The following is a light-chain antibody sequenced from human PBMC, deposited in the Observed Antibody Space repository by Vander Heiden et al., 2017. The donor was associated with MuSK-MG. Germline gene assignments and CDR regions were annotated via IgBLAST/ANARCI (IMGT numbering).Light chain of an antibody. CDR2: KSN. CDR1: SSDIGSNY. V-gene: IGLV1-47*03. CDR3: AAWDDSLSTWL. Sequence: QPVLTQPPSASGTPGQRVTISCSGSSSDIGSNYVYWYQQLPGTAPKLLIYKSNQRPSGVPDRFSGPKAGPSASPAIGWLWSEDGADYYCAAWDDSLSTWLFGGGTKLTVL. J-gene: IGLJ3*02.